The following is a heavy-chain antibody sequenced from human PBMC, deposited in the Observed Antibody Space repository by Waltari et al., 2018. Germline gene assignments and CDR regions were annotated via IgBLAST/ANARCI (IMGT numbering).Heavy chain of an antibody. Sequence: QVQLQESGPGLVKPSGTLSLTCAVSGGSISSSNWWSWVRQPAGKGLEWIGRIYTSGSTNYNPSLKSRVTMSVDTSKNQFSLKLSSVTAADTAVYYCASLVVVAATGAFDIWGQGTMVTVSS. V-gene: IGHV4-4*02. CDR1: GGSISSSNW. CDR3: ASLVVVAATGAFDI. CDR2: IYTSGST. D-gene: IGHD2-15*01. J-gene: IGHJ3*02.